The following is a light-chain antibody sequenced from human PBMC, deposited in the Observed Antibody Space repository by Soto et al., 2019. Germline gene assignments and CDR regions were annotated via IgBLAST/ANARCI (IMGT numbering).Light chain of an antibody. Sequence: EVVMTQSAATLSVSPGDGATLSCRASQSVSRNLAWYQQKPGQAPRLLISGASTRATGIPARFSGGGSGTEFTLSISSLQSEDFAVYYCQQYVDWPWTFGQGTKVEVK. V-gene: IGKV3-15*01. CDR3: QQYVDWPWT. J-gene: IGKJ1*01. CDR2: GAS. CDR1: QSVSRN.